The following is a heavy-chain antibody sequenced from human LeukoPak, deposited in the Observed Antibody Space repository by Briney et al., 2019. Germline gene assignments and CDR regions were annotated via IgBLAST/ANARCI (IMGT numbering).Heavy chain of an antibody. V-gene: IGHV4-31*03. CDR3: ARMDRDYYGSGRDYFGC. Sequence: SQTLSLTCTVSGGSISSGTYYWSWIRQHPGKGLEWIGYIYYSGSTYYNPSLKSRLTISVDTSKNQFSLKLSSVTAADTAMYYCARMDRDYYGSGRDYFGCWGQGALVTVSS. D-gene: IGHD3-10*01. CDR1: GGSISSGTYY. CDR2: IYYSGST. J-gene: IGHJ4*02.